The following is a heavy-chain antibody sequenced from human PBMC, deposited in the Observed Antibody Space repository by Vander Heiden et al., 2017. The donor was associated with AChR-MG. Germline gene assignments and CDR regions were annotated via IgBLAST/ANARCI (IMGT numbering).Heavy chain of an antibody. CDR1: GGSISNSSYY. V-gene: IGHV4-39*01. J-gene: IGHJ5*02. Sequence: QLQLQASGPGLVKPSETLSLTRTVTGGSISNSSYYWGWIRQPPGKGLEWIGSMYYSGSTYYNPSLRSRVTISVDTSKNQFSLKLNSVTAADTAVYYCARSTTLKGWFDPWGQGTLVTVSS. CDR3: ARSTTLKGWFDP. CDR2: MYYSGST. D-gene: IGHD4-4*01.